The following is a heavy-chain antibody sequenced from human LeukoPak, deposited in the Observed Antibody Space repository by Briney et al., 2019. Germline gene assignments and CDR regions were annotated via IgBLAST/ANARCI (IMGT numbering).Heavy chain of an antibody. J-gene: IGHJ5*02. D-gene: IGHD3-16*02. V-gene: IGHV3-21*01. Sequence: GGSLRLSCAASGFTFSSCSMNWVRQAPGKGLEWVSSISSSSSYIYYADSVKGRFTISRDNAKNSLYLQMNSLRAEDTAVYYCARDSDYDYVWGSYRYNWFDPWGQGTLVTVSS. CDR2: ISSSSSYI. CDR1: GFTFSSCS. CDR3: ARDSDYDYVWGSYRYNWFDP.